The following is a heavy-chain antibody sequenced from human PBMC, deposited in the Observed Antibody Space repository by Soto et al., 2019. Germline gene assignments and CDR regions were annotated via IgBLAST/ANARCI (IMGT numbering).Heavy chain of an antibody. CDR1: GGSIISGGYS. CDR2: TYHSGTT. V-gene: IGHV4-30-2*01. Sequence: QLQLQESGSGLVKPSQTLSLTCAVSGGSIISGGYSWSWIRQPPGKGLEWIGYTYHSGTTYYNPSLKSRVTISVDSSKNQFSLKLSSVTAADTAVYYCARAHYGDYGYGMDVWGQGTTVTVSS. D-gene: IGHD4-17*01. CDR3: ARAHYGDYGYGMDV. J-gene: IGHJ6*02.